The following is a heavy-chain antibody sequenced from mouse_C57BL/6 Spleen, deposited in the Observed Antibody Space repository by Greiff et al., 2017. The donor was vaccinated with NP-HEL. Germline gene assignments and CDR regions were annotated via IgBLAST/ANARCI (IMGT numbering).Heavy chain of an antibody. J-gene: IGHJ2*01. CDR3: ANYDEGYFDY. D-gene: IGHD2-4*01. V-gene: IGHV1-82*01. CDR1: GYAFSSSW. CDR2: IYPGDGDT. Sequence: VQLQQSGPELVKPGASVKISCKASGYAFSSSWMNWVKQRPGKGLEWIGRIYPGDGDTNYNGKFKGKATLTADKSSSTAYMQLSSLTSEDSAVYFCANYDEGYFDYWGQGTTLTVSS.